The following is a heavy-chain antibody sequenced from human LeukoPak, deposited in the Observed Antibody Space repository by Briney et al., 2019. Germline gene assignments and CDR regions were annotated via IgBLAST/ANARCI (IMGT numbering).Heavy chain of an antibody. CDR3: AKGRATRGYFDY. V-gene: IGHV3-74*01. CDR2: INSDGSST. Sequence: GGSLRLSCAASGFTFSSYWMRWVRHAPGKGLVWVSRINSDGSSTSYADSVKGRFTISRDNAKNTLYLQMNSLRAEDTAVYYCAKGRATRGYFDYWGQGTLVTVSA. D-gene: IGHD2-15*01. CDR1: GFTFSSYW. J-gene: IGHJ4*02.